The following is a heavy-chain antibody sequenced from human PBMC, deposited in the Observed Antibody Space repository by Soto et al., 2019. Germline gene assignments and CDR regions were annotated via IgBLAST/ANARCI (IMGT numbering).Heavy chain of an antibody. CDR2: IYYNGNT. J-gene: IGHJ4*02. CDR1: GGSISNHY. V-gene: IGHV4-59*11. CDR3: ARSNWDSEY. D-gene: IGHD7-27*01. Sequence: QVQLQESGPGLVKPSETLSLTCTVSGGSISNHYWSWIRQPPGKGLEWIGYIYYNGNTNYNPSLKIRVTMSVDTSTNQFSLKLSSVTAADTAVYYCARSNWDSEYWGQGTLVTVSS.